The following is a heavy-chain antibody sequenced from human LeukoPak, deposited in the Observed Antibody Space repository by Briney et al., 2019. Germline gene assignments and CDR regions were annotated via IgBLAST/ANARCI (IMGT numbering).Heavy chain of an antibody. D-gene: IGHD2-2*01. J-gene: IGHJ5*02. CDR3: ARASLVVVPAALFDP. CDR2: IYYSGST. Sequence: SETLSLTCTVSGGSISSGGYYWSWIRQHPGKGLEWIGYIYYSGSTYNNPSLKSRVTISVDTSKNQFSLKLSSVTAADTAVYYCARASLVVVPAALFDPWGQGTLVTVSS. CDR1: GGSISSGGYY. V-gene: IGHV4-31*03.